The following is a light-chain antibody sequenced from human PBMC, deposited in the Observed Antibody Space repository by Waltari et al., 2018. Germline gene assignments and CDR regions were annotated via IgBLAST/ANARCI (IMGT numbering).Light chain of an antibody. Sequence: QAVLTQPPSVSAAPGQRVTISCSGTSSTIENNFVSWYQQVPGTAPKLLIYNNDKRPSGIPDRFSGSKSGSSATLDITGLQTGDEAVYYCETWDSSLTVLFGGGTKLTVL. V-gene: IGLV1-51*01. CDR2: NND. CDR1: SSTIENNF. CDR3: ETWDSSLTVL. J-gene: IGLJ2*01.